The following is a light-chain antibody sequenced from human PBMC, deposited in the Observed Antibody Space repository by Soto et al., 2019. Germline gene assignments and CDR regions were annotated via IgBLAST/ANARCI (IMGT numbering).Light chain of an antibody. CDR1: SSDIGAYIF. J-gene: IGLJ1*01. V-gene: IGLV2-14*03. CDR3: VSFTTKKSYV. CDR2: DIA. Sequence: ALTQPATVSGSPGQSITISCTGTSSDIGAYIFVSWYQQHPGKAPKLIIYDIANRPSGVSYRFSGSKSANTASLTISGLQADDEADYYCVSFTTKKSYVFGTGTKLTVL.